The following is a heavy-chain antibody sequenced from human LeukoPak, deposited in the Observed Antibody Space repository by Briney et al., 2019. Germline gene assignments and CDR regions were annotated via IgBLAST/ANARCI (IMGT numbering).Heavy chain of an antibody. CDR1: GFIVSRNY. D-gene: IGHD5-18*01. Sequence: GGSLRLSCAVSGFIVSRNYMSWVRQAPGKGLEWVSVIYSGGSTYYADSVKGRFTISRDNSKNTLYLQMNSLRAEDTAVYYCARDADTTRGDYWGQGTLVTVSS. CDR3: ARDADTTRGDY. J-gene: IGHJ4*02. V-gene: IGHV3-53*01. CDR2: IYSGGST.